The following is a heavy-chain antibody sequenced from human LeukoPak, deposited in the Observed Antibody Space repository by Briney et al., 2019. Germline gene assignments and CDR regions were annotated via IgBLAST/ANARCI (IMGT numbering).Heavy chain of an antibody. CDR2: IQYDGSNT. CDR1: GFTFSSYG. D-gene: IGHD6-6*01. J-gene: IGHJ4*02. V-gene: IGHV3-30*02. CDR3: AKVSDSSSYFDY. Sequence: GGSLRLSCAASGFTFSSYGMHWVRQAPGKGLEWVAFIQYDGSNTYYADSVKGRFTISRDNSKNTLYLRMNSLRPEDTAVYYCAKVSDSSSYFDYWGQGTLVTVSS.